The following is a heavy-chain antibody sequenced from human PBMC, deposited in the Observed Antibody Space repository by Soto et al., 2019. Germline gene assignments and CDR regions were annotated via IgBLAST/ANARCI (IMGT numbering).Heavy chain of an antibody. CDR1: GGSFSGYY. CDR2: INHSGST. V-gene: IGHV4-34*01. D-gene: IGHD3-3*01. CDR3: ARSYYDFWSGYYPNDYYYYGMDV. J-gene: IGHJ6*02. Sequence: QVQLQQWGAGLLKPSETRSLTCAVYGGSFSGYYWSWIRQPPGKGLEWIGEINHSGSTNYNPSLKSRVTISVDTSKNQFSLKLSSVTAADTAVYYCARSYYDFWSGYYPNDYYYYGMDVWGQGTTVTVSS.